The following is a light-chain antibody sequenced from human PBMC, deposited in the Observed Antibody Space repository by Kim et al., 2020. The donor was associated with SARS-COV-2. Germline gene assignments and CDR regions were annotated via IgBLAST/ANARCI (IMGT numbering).Light chain of an antibody. CDR1: QSISSY. CDR3: QQSVSPPLT. V-gene: IGKV1-39*01. Sequence: DIQMTQSPSSLSAAVGDRVTLTCRASQSISSYLNWYQLKPGKAPKFLIYESSTLQSGVPSRFSGRRSGTEFTLTISSLQPDDSATYCCQQSVSPPLTFGQGTKLEI. CDR2: ESS. J-gene: IGKJ2*01.